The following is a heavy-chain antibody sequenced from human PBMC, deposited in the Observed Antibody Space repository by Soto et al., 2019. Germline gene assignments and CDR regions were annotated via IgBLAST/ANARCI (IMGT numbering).Heavy chain of an antibody. D-gene: IGHD6-6*01. V-gene: IGHV1-69*13. CDR1: GGAFSRYA. CDR3: AIFFVFKLLELAALDI. CDR2: IFPMYGTP. J-gene: IGHJ3*02. Sequence: SVKVSFKASGGAFSRYAISWVRHAPGQVLEWVGGIFPMYGTPVYAQKLQGRVTLTADEATTTAYMELSGRRDEDTAFYYCAIFFVFKLLELAALDIPDQATMVTV.